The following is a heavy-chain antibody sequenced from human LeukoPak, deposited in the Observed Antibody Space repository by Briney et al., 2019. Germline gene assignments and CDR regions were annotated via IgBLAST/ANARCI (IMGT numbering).Heavy chain of an antibody. D-gene: IGHD2-8*01. Sequence: EASVKVSCKVSGYTLTELSMHWVRQAPGKGLEWMGGFDPEDGETIYAQKFQGRVTMTEDTSTDTVYMELSSLRSEDTAVYYCATGPGYCTNGVCYLDWFDPWGQGTLVTVSS. CDR1: GYTLTELS. CDR2: FDPEDGET. V-gene: IGHV1-24*01. J-gene: IGHJ5*02. CDR3: ATGPGYCTNGVCYLDWFDP.